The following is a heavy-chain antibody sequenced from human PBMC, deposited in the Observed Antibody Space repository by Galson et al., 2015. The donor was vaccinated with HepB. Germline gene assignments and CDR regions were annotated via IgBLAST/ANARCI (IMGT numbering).Heavy chain of an antibody. CDR1: GFRFSNYA. D-gene: IGHD2-21*01. V-gene: IGHV3-30*04. J-gene: IGHJ4*02. CDR3: ARDFDTYCGGECYSVFFAN. Sequence: SLRLSCAVSGFRFSNYAMHWVRQTPAKGLEWVAVIGYDGANKYYTDSVKGRFTISRDNSKSTLYLEMKSLRVEDTAIYYCARDFDTYCGGECYSVFFANWGQGTWVTVSS. CDR2: IGYDGANK.